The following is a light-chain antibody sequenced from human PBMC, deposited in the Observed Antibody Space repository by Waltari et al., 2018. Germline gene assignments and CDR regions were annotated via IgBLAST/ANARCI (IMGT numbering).Light chain of an antibody. V-gene: IGLV3-1*01. CDR1: TGGNYD. Sequence: SYDLTQPSSVSVAPGQTATITCSGSTGGNYDVTWYQKKTGLSPVLVIYEDSLRASGIPERFSGSNSANTATLIIREAQVVDEAEYYCQVWHSSTAVFGGGTKLTVL. CDR3: QVWHSSTAV. CDR2: EDS. J-gene: IGLJ2*01.